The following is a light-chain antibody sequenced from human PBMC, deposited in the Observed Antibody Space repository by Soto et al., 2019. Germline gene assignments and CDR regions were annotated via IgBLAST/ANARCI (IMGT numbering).Light chain of an antibody. V-gene: IGKV1-39*01. J-gene: IGKJ4*01. CDR3: QQSYSTPQT. CDR2: AAS. CDR1: QSISSY. Sequence: DIQMTQSPSSLSASVGDRVTITCRASQSISSYLNWYQQKPGKAPKLLIYAASSLQCGVPSRFSGSGSGTDFTLTISSLQPEDFATYYCQQSYSTPQTFGGGTKVDIK.